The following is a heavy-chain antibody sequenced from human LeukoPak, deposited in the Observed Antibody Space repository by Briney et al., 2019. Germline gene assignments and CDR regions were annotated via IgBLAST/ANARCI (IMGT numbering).Heavy chain of an antibody. J-gene: IGHJ4*02. CDR1: GGAISSDNYY. CDR2: INYSGTT. CDR3: ARLSDY. Sequence: SETLSLTCTVSGGAISSDNYYWGWIRQPPGKGLEWIGSINYSGTTYCNPSLKSRVSISVDTSRTQFSLRLSSATAADTAVYYCARLSDYWGQGTLVTVSS. V-gene: IGHV4-39*01.